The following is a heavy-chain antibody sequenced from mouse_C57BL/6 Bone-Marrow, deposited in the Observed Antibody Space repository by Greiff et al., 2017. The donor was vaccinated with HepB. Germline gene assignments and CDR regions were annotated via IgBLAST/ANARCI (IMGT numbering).Heavy chain of an antibody. CDR1: GYTFTSYW. Sequence: QVHVKQPGAELVKPGASVKMSCKASGYTFTSYWITWVKQRPGQGLEWIGDIYPGSGSTNYNEKFKSKATLTVDTSSSTAYMQLSSLTSEDSAVYYCARCPTTVVATDAMDYWGQGTSVTVSS. CDR2: IYPGSGST. D-gene: IGHD1-1*01. CDR3: ARCPTTVVATDAMDY. J-gene: IGHJ4*01. V-gene: IGHV1-55*01.